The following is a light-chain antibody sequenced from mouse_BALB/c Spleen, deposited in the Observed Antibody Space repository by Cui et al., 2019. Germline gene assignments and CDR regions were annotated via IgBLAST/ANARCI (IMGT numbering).Light chain of an antibody. V-gene: IGKV4-57*01. CDR3: QQRSSYPPT. CDR1: SSVSY. J-gene: IGKJ4*01. Sequence: QIVLTQSPAIMSASPGEKVTITCSVSSSVSYMHWFQQKPCTSPKLWIYSTSNLASGVPARFSGSGSGTSYSLTISRMEAEDAATYYCQQRSSYPPTFGSGTKLEIK. CDR2: STS.